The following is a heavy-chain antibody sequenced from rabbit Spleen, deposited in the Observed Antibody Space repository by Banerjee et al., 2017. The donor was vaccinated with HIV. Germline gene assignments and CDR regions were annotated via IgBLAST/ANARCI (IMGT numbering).Heavy chain of an antibody. CDR2: IDTGNGDT. D-gene: IGHD1-1*01. CDR3: ARNYVNAFDP. J-gene: IGHJ2*01. V-gene: IGHV1S40*01. CDR1: GVSFSGSSY. Sequence: QSLEESGGDLVKPGASLTLTCIASGVSFSGSSYMCWVRQAPGKGLEWIACIDTGNGDTDYANWPKGRFTISKTSSTTVTLQMTSLTAADTATYFCARNYVNAFDPWGQGTLVTVS.